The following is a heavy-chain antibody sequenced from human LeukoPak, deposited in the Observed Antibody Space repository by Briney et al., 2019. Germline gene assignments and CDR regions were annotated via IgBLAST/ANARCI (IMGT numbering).Heavy chain of an antibody. CDR3: ARELDYVWGSYPFGAFDI. D-gene: IGHD3-16*01. V-gene: IGHV4-39*02. CDR2: IYYSGST. Sequence: PSETLSLTCTVSGGSISSSSYYWGWIRQPPGKGLEWIGSIYYSGSTYYNPSLKCRVTISVDTSKNQFSLKLSSVTAADTAVYYCARELDYVWGSYPFGAFDIWGQGTMVTVSS. CDR1: GGSISSSSYY. J-gene: IGHJ3*02.